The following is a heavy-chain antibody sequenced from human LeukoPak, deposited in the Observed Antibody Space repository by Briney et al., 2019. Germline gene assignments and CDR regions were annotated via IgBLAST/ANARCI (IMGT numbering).Heavy chain of an antibody. Sequence: KTGGSLRLSCAASGFTSSYAYMNWVRQAPGKGPEWVGRIKSKGDGGTTDYAAPVKGRFTISRDDSKNMLYLQMNSLTTEDTAVYYCTTVTMVREINWGQGTLVTVSS. CDR3: TTVTMVREIN. V-gene: IGHV3-15*01. J-gene: IGHJ4*02. CDR2: IKSKGDGGTT. D-gene: IGHD3-10*01. CDR1: GFTSSYAY.